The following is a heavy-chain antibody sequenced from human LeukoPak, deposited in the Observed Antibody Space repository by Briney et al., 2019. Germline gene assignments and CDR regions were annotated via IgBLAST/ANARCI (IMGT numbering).Heavy chain of an antibody. D-gene: IGHD3-10*01. CDR3: AKVSGSYFGDLFSYYSDS. J-gene: IGHJ4*02. CDR1: GFTFDDYA. CDR2: IGWNSGSI. Sequence: GRSLRLSCAASGFTFDDYAMHWVRQAPGKGLEWVSTIGWNSGSIGYADSVKGRFTISRDNAKNSLYLQMNSLRGDDTALYYCAKVSGSYFGDLFSYYSDSWGQGTLVTVSS. V-gene: IGHV3-9*01.